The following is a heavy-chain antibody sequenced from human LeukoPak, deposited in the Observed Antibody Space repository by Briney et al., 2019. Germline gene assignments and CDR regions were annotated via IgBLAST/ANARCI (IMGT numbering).Heavy chain of an antibody. CDR3: TTDHVGATVEFDS. Sequence: PGGSLRLSCAASGFSLSSYWMTWVRQAPGKGLEWVANIKQDGSEKNYVDSVKGRFTISRDNAKNSLHLQMDSLRAEDTAIYYCTTDHVGATVEFDSWGQGTLVTVSS. CDR1: GFSLSSYW. D-gene: IGHD1-26*01. CDR2: IKQDGSEK. J-gene: IGHJ4*02. V-gene: IGHV3-7*01.